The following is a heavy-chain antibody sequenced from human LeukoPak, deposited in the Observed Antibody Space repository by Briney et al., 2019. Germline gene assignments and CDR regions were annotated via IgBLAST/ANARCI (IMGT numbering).Heavy chain of an antibody. D-gene: IGHD3-16*01. CDR1: GFTFSSYS. Sequence: AGGSLRLSCAASGFTFSSYSMSWVRQAPGKGLEWVSSISSSSSYIYYADSVKGRFTISRDNAKNSLYLQMNSLRAEDTAVYYCARDRSGGGDYWGQGTLVTVSS. CDR3: ARDRSGGGDY. J-gene: IGHJ4*02. V-gene: IGHV3-21*01. CDR2: ISSSSSYI.